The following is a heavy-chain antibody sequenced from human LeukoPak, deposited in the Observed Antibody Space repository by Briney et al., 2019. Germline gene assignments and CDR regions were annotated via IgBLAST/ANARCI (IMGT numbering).Heavy chain of an antibody. CDR1: GFTFSNAW. D-gene: IGHD1-1*01. V-gene: IGHV3-15*01. J-gene: IGHJ4*02. CDR2: VKIKTDGGTT. CDR3: AVTGTTIDY. Sequence: GGSLTLSCTASGFTFSNAWMSWVRQAPGKWLEWVGRVKIKTDGGTTDYAAPVKGRFTISRDDSKYTLFLQMNSLKTEDTAVYYCAVTGTTIDYWGQGTLVTVSS.